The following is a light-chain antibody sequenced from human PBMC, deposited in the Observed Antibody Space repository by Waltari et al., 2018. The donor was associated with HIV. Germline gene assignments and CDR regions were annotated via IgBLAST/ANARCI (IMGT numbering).Light chain of an antibody. CDR1: NSSIGTNT. V-gene: IGLV1-44*01. Sequence: QSELTQPPSASGTPGQRVTISCSGSNSSIGTNTVNWYQHLPGTAPKLLIFNTIQRPAGAPDRFSGSTFGPSASLSISGLQAEDEADYFCAVWDDSLNGLWVFGGGTKVTVL. CDR3: AVWDDSLNGLWV. J-gene: IGLJ3*02. CDR2: NTI.